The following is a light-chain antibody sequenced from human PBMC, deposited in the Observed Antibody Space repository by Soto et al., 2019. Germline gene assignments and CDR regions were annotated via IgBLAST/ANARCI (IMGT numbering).Light chain of an antibody. CDR3: QQYGSSPAT. CDR2: GAS. V-gene: IGKV3-20*01. Sequence: EIVLTQSPGTLSLSPGDRATLSCGASQTVSSNFLAWYQQRPAQAPRLLIHGASTRATGITDRFSGSVSGTDFTLTISGLEPEDFAVYYCQQYGSSPATFGQGTKVDIK. CDR1: QTVSSNF. J-gene: IGKJ1*01.